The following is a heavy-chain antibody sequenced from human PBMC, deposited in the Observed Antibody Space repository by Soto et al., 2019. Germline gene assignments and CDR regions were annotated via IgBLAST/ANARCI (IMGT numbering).Heavy chain of an antibody. J-gene: IGHJ5*02. CDR1: GFTFRSYA. CDR2: ISGGGSDT. CDR3: AKDYSLEWFCPLDA. V-gene: IGHV3-23*01. Sequence: EVHLLESGGGLVQPGGSLRLSCSASGFTFRSYAMSWVRQAPGKGLEWVSGISGGGSDTYYSDSVRGRVTISRDNSKNSLYPQRNSLRFEDSAVYFCAKDYSLEWFCPLDAWGQGTLVTVSS. D-gene: IGHD3-3*01.